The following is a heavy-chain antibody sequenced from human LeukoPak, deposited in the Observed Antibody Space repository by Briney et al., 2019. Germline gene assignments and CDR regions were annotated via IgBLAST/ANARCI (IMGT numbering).Heavy chain of an antibody. CDR1: GYTFTGHY. V-gene: IGHV1-2*02. CDR3: ARGSWYLGLGTDY. Sequence: GASVKVSCKPSGYTFTGHYIHWVRQVPGQGLEWMGWINPKNAATNYAQKFQGRVTMTRDTSISTVYMELSRLKSDDTAVYYCARGSWYLGLGTDYWGQGTLVTVSS. J-gene: IGHJ4*02. CDR2: INPKNAAT. D-gene: IGHD6-13*01.